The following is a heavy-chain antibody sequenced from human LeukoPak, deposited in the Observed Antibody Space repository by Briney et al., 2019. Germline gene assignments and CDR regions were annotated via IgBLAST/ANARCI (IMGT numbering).Heavy chain of an antibody. V-gene: IGHV1-2*02. CDR2: INPNSGGT. D-gene: IGHD6-13*01. Sequence: ASVKVSCKASGYTFTGYYMHWVRQAPGQGLEWMGWINPNSGGTNYAQKFQGRVTMTRDTSISTAYMELSRLRSDDTAVYYCAGESLSGSSWYSCLDYWGQGTLVTVSS. CDR1: GYTFTGYY. CDR3: AGESLSGSSWYSCLDY. J-gene: IGHJ4*02.